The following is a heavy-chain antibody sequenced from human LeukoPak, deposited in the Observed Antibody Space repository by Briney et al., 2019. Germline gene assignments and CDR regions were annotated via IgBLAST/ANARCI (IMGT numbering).Heavy chain of an antibody. J-gene: IGHJ1*01. CDR2: ISGSGGST. Sequence: SGGSLRLSCAASGFTFSSYAMSWVRQAPGKGLEWVSAISGSGGSTYYADSVKGRFTISRDNSKNTLYLQMNSLRAEDTALYYCAKDGLAATSSPYFQHWGQGTLVTVSS. V-gene: IGHV3-23*01. CDR1: GFTFSSYA. CDR3: AKDGLAATSSPYFQH. D-gene: IGHD2-15*01.